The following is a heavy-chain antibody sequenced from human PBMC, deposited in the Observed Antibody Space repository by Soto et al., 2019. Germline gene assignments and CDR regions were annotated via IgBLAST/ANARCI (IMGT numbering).Heavy chain of an antibody. CDR2: INHSGST. CDR1: GGSFSGYY. D-gene: IGHD3-3*01. J-gene: IGHJ3*02. V-gene: IGHV4-34*01. CDR3: AREGVFEWLSHHDAFDI. Sequence: QVQLQQWGAGLLKPSVTLSLTCAVYGGSFSGYYWSWMRQPPGKGLEWIGEINHSGSTNYNPSLKSRVTISVDTSKNQFSLKLSFVTAADTAVYYCAREGVFEWLSHHDAFDIWGQGTMVTVSS.